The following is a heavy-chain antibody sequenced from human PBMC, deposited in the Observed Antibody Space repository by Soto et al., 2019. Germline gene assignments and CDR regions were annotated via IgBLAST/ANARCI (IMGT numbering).Heavy chain of an antibody. CDR2: IYSGGST. CDR1: GFTVSSNY. Sequence: EVQLVESGGGLVQPGGSLRLSCAASGFTVSSNYMSWVRQAPGKGLEWVSVIYSGGSTYYADSVKGRFTISRDNSKNTLYLQMNSLRAEDTAVYYCAIDPASSSWYAFDIWGQGTMVTGSS. V-gene: IGHV3-66*01. J-gene: IGHJ3*02. CDR3: AIDPASSSWYAFDI. D-gene: IGHD6-13*01.